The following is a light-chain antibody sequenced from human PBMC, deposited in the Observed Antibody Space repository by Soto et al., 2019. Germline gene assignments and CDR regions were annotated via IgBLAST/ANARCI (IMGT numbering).Light chain of an antibody. CDR1: QSVSSN. CDR2: GAS. V-gene: IGKV3-15*01. J-gene: IGKJ1*01. CDR3: QQYNNWPRT. Sequence: EIVMTQSPATLSVSPGERATLSCRASQSVSSNLAWYLQKPGQAPRLLIYGASTRATGIPARFSGSGSGTEFTLTISSLQSGDFAVYYCQQYNNWPRTFGQGTKVEIK.